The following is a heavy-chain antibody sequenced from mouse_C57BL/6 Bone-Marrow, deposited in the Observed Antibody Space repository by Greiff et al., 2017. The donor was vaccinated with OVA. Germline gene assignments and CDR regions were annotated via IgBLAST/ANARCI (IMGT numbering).Heavy chain of an antibody. CDR1: GFTFTDYY. CDR2: VYPYNGGT. D-gene: IGHD2-1*01. V-gene: IGHV1-36*01. Sequence: VQLKQSGPVLVKPGPSVKISCKASGFTFTDYYMHWVKQSPGKSLEWIGLVYPYNGGTSSNQKFKGKATLTVDTSSSTAYMGLTSLTSEDSAVYYCARDGNYPYAMDYWGQGTSVTVSS. CDR3: ARDGNYPYAMDY. J-gene: IGHJ4*01.